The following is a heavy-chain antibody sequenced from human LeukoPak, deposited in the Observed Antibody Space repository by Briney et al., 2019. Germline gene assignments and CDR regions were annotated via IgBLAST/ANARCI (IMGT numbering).Heavy chain of an antibody. J-gene: IGHJ4*02. Sequence: GGSLRLSCAASGFTFSSYAMSWVRQAPGKGLEWVAVISYDGSNKYYADSVKGRFTISRDNSKNTLYLQMNSLRAEDTAVYYCAKDLLLYYYDSSGSIDYWGQGTLVTVSS. V-gene: IGHV3-30*18. CDR3: AKDLLLYYYDSSGSIDY. D-gene: IGHD3-22*01. CDR1: GFTFSSYA. CDR2: ISYDGSNK.